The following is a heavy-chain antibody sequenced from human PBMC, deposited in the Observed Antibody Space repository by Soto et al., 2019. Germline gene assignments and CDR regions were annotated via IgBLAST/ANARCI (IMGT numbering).Heavy chain of an antibody. CDR1: GGSISSGGYY. D-gene: IGHD3-9*01. V-gene: IGHV4-31*03. CDR2: IYYSGST. CDR3: AREVWYYDILTGYQQRYYYGMDV. Sequence: SETLSLTCTVSGGSISSGGYYWSWIRQHPGKGLEWIGYIYYSGSTYYNPSLKSRVTISVDTSKNQFSLKLSSVTAADTAVYYCAREVWYYDILTGYQQRYYYGMDVWGQGTTVTVSS. J-gene: IGHJ6*02.